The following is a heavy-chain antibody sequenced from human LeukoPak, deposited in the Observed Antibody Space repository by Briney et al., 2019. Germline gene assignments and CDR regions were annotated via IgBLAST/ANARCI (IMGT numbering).Heavy chain of an antibody. CDR2: IKQDGSEK. V-gene: IGHV3-7*01. CDR1: GFTFSSYW. D-gene: IGHD3-3*01. Sequence: GGSLRLSCAASGFTFSSYWMSWVRQAPGKGLEWVANIKQDGSEKYYVDSVKGRFTISRDNAKNSLYLQMNSLRAEDTAVYYCAREGPIFGVVREAFDIWGQGTMVTVSS. CDR3: AREGPIFGVVREAFDI. J-gene: IGHJ3*02.